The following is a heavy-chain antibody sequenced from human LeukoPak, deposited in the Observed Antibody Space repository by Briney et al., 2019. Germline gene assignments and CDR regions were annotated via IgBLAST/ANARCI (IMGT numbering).Heavy chain of an antibody. V-gene: IGHV5-51*01. D-gene: IGHD3-10*01. CDR2: IYPGDSDT. J-gene: IGHJ3*02. CDR3: ARYGKSGTYSHGFDI. CDR1: GYSFTGHW. Sequence: GESLKISCEAFGYSFTGHWIGWVRQMPGRGLEFMGTIYPGDSDTRYRPSFEGRVSISVDKSINTAYLQWSGLKASNTAMYYCARYGKSGTYSHGFDIWGQGTMVIVSS.